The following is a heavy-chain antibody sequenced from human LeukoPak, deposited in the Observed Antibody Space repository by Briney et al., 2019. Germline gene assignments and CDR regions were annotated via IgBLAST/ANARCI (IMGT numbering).Heavy chain of an antibody. CDR2: IRQDGSEV. V-gene: IGHV3-7*01. CDR1: GFTLSDVW. Sequence: GGSLRLSCAASGFTLSDVWMSWVRQAPGKGLAWVANIRQDGSEVHYVDSVKGRFTISRDNAKNSLYLQMNSLRAEDTAVYYCARGSRLHVYGRTQEHFDTWGLGPLVTVSS. D-gene: IGHD2-21*02. CDR3: ARGSRLHVYGRTQEHFDT. J-gene: IGHJ4*02.